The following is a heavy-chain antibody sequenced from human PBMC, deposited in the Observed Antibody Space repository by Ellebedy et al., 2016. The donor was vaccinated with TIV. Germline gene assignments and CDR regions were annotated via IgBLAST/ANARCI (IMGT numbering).Heavy chain of an antibody. J-gene: IGHJ4*02. CDR3: VRGGFYNFDH. D-gene: IGHD3-3*01. Sequence: PGGSLRLSCVASGFTFSNYNMNWVRQSPGKGLEWVSSIRSTGSDKYYAESVRGRFTISRDNPKNLLYLQMNSLRAEDTAVYFCVRGGFYNFDHWGQGILVTVSS. CDR2: IRSTGSDK. V-gene: IGHV3-21*06. CDR1: GFTFSNYN.